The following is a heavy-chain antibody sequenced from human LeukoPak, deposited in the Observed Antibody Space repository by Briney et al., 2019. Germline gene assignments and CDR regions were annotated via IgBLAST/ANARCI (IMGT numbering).Heavy chain of an antibody. D-gene: IGHD3-22*01. CDR2: ISYDGSNK. V-gene: IGHV3-30-3*01. J-gene: IGHJ4*02. CDR3: ARDHYYYDSSGYYFDY. CDR1: GFTFSSYA. Sequence: HAGGSLRLSCAASGFTFSSYAMHWVRQAPGKGLEWVAVISYDGSNKYYADSVKGRFTISRDNSKNTLYLQMNSLRAEDTAVYYCARDHYYYDSSGYYFDYWGQGTLVTVSS.